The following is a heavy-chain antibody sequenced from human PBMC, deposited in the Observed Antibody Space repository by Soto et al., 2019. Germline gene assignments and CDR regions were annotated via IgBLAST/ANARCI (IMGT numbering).Heavy chain of an antibody. V-gene: IGHV1-2*02. Sequence: QVQLVQSGAEVKKPGASVKVSCKASGYTFTGYYMHWVRQAPGQGLEWMGWINPNSGGTNYAQKFQGRVTMTRDTSISTAYMELSRLRSVDTAVYYCARGPQWQWELNWFDPWGQGTLVTVSS. CDR1: GYTFTGYY. CDR2: INPNSGGT. D-gene: IGHD1-26*01. J-gene: IGHJ5*02. CDR3: ARGPQWQWELNWFDP.